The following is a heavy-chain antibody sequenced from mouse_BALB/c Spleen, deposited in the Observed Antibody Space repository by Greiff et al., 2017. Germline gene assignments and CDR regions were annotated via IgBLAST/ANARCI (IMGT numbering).Heavy chain of an antibody. Sequence: VQLQQSGPELVKPGASVKISCKASGYSFTGYYMHWVKQSHVKSLEWIGRINPYNGATSYNQNFKDKASLTVDKSSSTAYMELHSLTSEDSAVYYCARRGYRYDEAWFAYWGQGTLVTVSA. CDR3: ARRGYRYDEAWFAY. D-gene: IGHD2-14*01. CDR1: GYSFTGYY. J-gene: IGHJ3*01. CDR2: INPYNGAT. V-gene: IGHV1-31*01.